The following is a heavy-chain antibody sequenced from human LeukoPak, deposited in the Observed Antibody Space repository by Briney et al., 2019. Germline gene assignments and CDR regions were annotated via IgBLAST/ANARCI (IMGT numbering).Heavy chain of an antibody. CDR2: IKEDESEK. CDR3: ARPLYGTGRSYY. D-gene: IGHD3-10*01. Sequence: GGSLRLSCVASGFTFRSYWMNWVRQAPGKGLEWVANIKEDESEKNYVDSVKGRFSISRDNDKNSLYLQMNSLRAEDTAVYYCARPLYGTGRSYYWGQGTLVTLSS. V-gene: IGHV3-7*04. J-gene: IGHJ4*02. CDR1: GFTFRSYW.